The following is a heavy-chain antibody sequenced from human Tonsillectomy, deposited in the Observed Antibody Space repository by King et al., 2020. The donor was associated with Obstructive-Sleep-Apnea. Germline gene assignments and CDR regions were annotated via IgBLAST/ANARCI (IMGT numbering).Heavy chain of an antibody. CDR1: GFTFSSYG. CDR3: VLLWFGERGYYYGMDV. Sequence: VQLVESGGGVVHPGRSLRLSCAASGFTFSSYGMHWVRQAPGKGLEWVAVISYDGSNKYYADSVKGRFTISRDNSKNTLYLQMNSLRAEDTAVYYCVLLWFGERGYYYGMDVWGQGTTVTVSS. D-gene: IGHD3-10*01. V-gene: IGHV3-30*03. J-gene: IGHJ6*02. CDR2: ISYDGSNK.